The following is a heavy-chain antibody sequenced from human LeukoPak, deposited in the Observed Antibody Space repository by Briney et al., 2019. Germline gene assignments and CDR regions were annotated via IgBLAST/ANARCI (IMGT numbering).Heavy chain of an antibody. J-gene: IGHJ4*02. V-gene: IGHV3-33*01. D-gene: IGHD1-26*01. CDR1: GFIFRSYG. CDR3: ARGGGSYPKQNFDN. Sequence: SGGSLRLSCVASGFIFRSYGMHWVRQAPGKGPEWVASIWHDGSDEYYVDSVKGRFTISRDNSKKTLHPHMRSLRVDDTAVYYCARGGGSYPKQNFDNWGRGALVTVSS. CDR2: IWHDGSDE.